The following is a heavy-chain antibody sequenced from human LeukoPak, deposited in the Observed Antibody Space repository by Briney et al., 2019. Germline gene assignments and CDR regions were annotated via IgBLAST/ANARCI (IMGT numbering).Heavy chain of an antibody. D-gene: IGHD6-13*01. CDR2: IYHSGST. CDR3: GRDWDPPYSSSWFSRHAPLTGEHYGMDV. V-gene: IGHV4-4*02. CDR1: GGSISSSNW. Sequence: PSETLSLTCAVSGGSISSSNWWSWVRQPPGKGLEWIGEIYHSGSTNYNPSLKSRVTISVDKSKNQFSLKLSSVTAADTAVYYCGRDWDPPYSSSWFSRHAPLTGEHYGMDVWGQGTTVTVSS. J-gene: IGHJ6*02.